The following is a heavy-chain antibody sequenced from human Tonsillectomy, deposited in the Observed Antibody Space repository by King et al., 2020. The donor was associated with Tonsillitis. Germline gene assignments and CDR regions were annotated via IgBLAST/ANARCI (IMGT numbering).Heavy chain of an antibody. Sequence: VQLVESGGGLVQPGGSLRLSCAASGFTFSSYWMHWVRQAPGKGLVWVSRINSDGSSTSYADSVKGRFTISRDNAKNTLYLQMNSLRAEDTAVYYCARDGTGDSSGYYGFNYYGMDVWGQGTTVTVSS. D-gene: IGHD3-22*01. CDR3: ARDGTGDSSGYYGFNYYGMDV. CDR1: GFTFSSYW. V-gene: IGHV3-74*01. J-gene: IGHJ6*02. CDR2: INSDGSST.